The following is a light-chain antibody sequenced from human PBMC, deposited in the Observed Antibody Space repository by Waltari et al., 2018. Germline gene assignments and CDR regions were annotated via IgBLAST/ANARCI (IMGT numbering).Light chain of an antibody. CDR1: NSNIGNNY. CDR2: ENN. J-gene: IGLJ3*02. V-gene: IGLV1-51*02. Sequence: QSVLTQPPSVSAAPGQKVTISCSGSNSNIGNNYFSWYQQPPGTAPELLIFENNKRPSEIPDRFSGSKSGTSATLGITGLQTGDEADYYCGTWDTSLRAWVFGGGTKVTVL. CDR3: GTWDTSLRAWV.